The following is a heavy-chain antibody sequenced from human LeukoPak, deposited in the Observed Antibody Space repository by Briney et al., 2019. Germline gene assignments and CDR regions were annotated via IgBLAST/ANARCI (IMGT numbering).Heavy chain of an antibody. CDR3: ARETEWELLGFDY. CDR2: ISSSGSTI. D-gene: IGHD1-26*01. J-gene: IGHJ4*02. CDR1: GFTFSDYY. V-gene: IGHV3-11*01. Sequence: GVSLRLSCAASGFTFSDYYMSWIRQAPGKGLEWVSYISSSGSTIYYADSVKGRFTISRDNAKNSLYLQMNSLRAEDTAVYYCARETEWELLGFDYWGQGTLVTVSS.